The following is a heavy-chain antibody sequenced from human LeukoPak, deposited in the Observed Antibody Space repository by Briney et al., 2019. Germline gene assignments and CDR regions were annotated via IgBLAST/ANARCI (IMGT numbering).Heavy chain of an antibody. J-gene: IGHJ6*03. Sequence: ASVKVSCKPSGYTFTSYDINWVRQATGQGLEWMGWMNPNSGNTGYAQKFQGRVTITRNTSISTAYMELSSLRSEDTAVYYCARMTTIYYYMDVWGKGTTVTVSS. V-gene: IGHV1-8*03. CDR3: ARMTTIYYYMDV. CDR1: GYTFTSYD. CDR2: MNPNSGNT. D-gene: IGHD4-17*01.